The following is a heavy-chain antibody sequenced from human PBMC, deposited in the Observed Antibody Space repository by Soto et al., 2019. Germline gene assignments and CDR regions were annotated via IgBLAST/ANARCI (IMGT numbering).Heavy chain of an antibody. Sequence: GGSLRLSCAASGFTFSSYAMSWVRQAPGKGLEWVSAISGSGGSTYYADSVKGRFTISRDNSKNTLYLQMNSLRAEDTALYYCAKGVTTVTTGWYFDLWGRGTLVTVSS. D-gene: IGHD4-17*01. V-gene: IGHV3-23*01. CDR1: GFTFSSYA. J-gene: IGHJ2*01. CDR2: ISGSGGST. CDR3: AKGVTTVTTGWYFDL.